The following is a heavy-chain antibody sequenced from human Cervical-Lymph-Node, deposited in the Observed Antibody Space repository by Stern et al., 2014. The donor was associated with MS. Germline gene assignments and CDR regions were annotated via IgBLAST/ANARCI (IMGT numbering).Heavy chain of an antibody. CDR1: GYSFSNFW. J-gene: IGHJ2*01. D-gene: IGHD3-16*01. CDR3: AKTLSGGSRYFDL. CDR2: IYPGDSDT. Sequence: VQLVQSGAEVKKPGESLKISCKGSGYSFSNFWIGWVRQMPGKGLEWMGIIYPGDSDTKYSPSFQGQVTLSADKSLRTAFLQWSSLKASDTAIYYCAKTLSGGSRYFDLWGRGPLVTVSS. V-gene: IGHV5-51*03.